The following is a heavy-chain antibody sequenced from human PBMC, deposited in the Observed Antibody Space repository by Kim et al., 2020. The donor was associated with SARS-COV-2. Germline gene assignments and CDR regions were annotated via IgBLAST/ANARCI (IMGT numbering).Heavy chain of an antibody. CDR3: AHMTFYYYYGMDV. Sequence: RDSPSLKNRLTITKDTSKTQLVLTMTNMDPVDTATYYCAHMTFYYYYGMDVWGQGTTVTVSS. V-gene: IGHV2-5*01. D-gene: IGHD2-21*02. J-gene: IGHJ6*02.